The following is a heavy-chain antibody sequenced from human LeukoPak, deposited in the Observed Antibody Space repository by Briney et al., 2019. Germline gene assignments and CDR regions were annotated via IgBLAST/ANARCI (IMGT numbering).Heavy chain of an antibody. CDR2: IYYSGST. J-gene: IGHJ4*02. V-gene: IGHV4-39*01. Sequence: SSETLSLTCTVSGGSISSSSYYWGWIRQPPGKGLEWIGSIYYSGSTYYNPSLKSRVTISVDTSKNQFSLKLSSVTAADTAVYYCARYGSYSYFDYWGQGTLVTVSS. D-gene: IGHD1-26*01. CDR1: GGSISSSSYY. CDR3: ARYGSYSYFDY.